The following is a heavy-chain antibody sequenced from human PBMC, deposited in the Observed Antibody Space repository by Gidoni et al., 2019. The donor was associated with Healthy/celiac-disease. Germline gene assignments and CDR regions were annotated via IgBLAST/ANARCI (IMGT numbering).Heavy chain of an antibody. CDR3: ARQYYDFWSGYYPYYYYYGMDV. J-gene: IGHJ6*02. Sequence: QVQLVQSGAEVKKPGASVKVSCKASGYTFTSYDINWVRQATGQGLEWMGWMNPNSGNTGYAQKVQGRVTMTRNTSISTAYMELSSLRSEDTAVYYCARQYYDFWSGYYPYYYYYGMDVWGQGTTVTVSS. CDR2: MNPNSGNT. CDR1: GYTFTSYD. V-gene: IGHV1-8*01. D-gene: IGHD3-3*01.